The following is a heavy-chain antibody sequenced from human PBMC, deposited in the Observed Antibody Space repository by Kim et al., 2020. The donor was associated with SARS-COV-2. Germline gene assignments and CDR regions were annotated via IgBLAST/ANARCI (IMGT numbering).Heavy chain of an antibody. J-gene: IGHJ2*01. Sequence: SETLSLTCTVSGGSISSYYWSWSRQPPGKGLEWIGYIYYSGSTNYNPSLKSRVTISVDTSKNQFSLKLSSVTAADTAVYYCAGWGDSSGYYYWYFDLWGRGTLVTVSS. V-gene: IGHV4-59*08. CDR2: IYYSGST. CDR3: AGWGDSSGYYYWYFDL. CDR1: GGSISSYY. D-gene: IGHD3-22*01.